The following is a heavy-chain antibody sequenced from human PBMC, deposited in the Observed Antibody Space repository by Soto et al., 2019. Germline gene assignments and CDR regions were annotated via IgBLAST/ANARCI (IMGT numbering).Heavy chain of an antibody. D-gene: IGHD6-6*01. Sequence: SETLSLTCAVYGGSFRGYYWSWIRQPPGKGLEWIGEINHSGSTNYNPSLKSRVTISVDTSKNQFSLKLSSVTAADTAVYYCARGRRAARYYYYYYGMDVWGQGTTVTVSS. V-gene: IGHV4-34*01. J-gene: IGHJ6*02. CDR1: GGSFRGYY. CDR2: INHSGST. CDR3: ARGRRAARYYYYYYGMDV.